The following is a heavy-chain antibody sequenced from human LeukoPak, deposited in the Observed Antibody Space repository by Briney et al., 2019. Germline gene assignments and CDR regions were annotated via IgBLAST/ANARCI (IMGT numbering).Heavy chain of an antibody. CDR3: ARDRYNWNDASDAFDI. Sequence: SETLSLTCTVSGGSISSYYWSWIRQPPGKGLEWIGYIYYSGSTNYNPSLKSRVTISVDTSKNQFSLKLSSVTAADTAVYYCARDRYNWNDASDAFDIWGQGTMDTVSS. CDR2: IYYSGST. J-gene: IGHJ3*02. CDR1: GGSISSYY. V-gene: IGHV4-59*01. D-gene: IGHD1-20*01.